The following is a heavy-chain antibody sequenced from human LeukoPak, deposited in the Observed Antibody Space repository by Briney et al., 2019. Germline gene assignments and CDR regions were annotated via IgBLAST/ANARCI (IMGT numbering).Heavy chain of an antibody. V-gene: IGHV3-23*01. CDR3: ANYYDSSGYCY. J-gene: IGHJ4*02. Sequence: GGSLRLSCAASGFTFSSYGMSWVRQAPGKGLEWVSAISGSGGSTYYADSVKGRFTISRDNSKNTLYLQMNSLRAEDTAVYYCANYYDSSGYCYWGQGTLVTVSS. CDR1: GFTFSSYG. CDR2: ISGSGGST. D-gene: IGHD3-22*01.